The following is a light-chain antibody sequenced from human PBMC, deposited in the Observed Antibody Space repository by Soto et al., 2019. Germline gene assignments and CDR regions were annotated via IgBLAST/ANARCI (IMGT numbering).Light chain of an antibody. CDR2: DAS. Sequence: DVQMIQSHSTLSASVGDRVTITCRASQSISSWLAWYQQKPGKAPKLLIYDASSLESGVPSRFSGSGSGTEFTLTISSLQPDDFATYYCQQYNSYPWTFGQGTKVDIK. CDR3: QQYNSYPWT. V-gene: IGKV1-5*01. J-gene: IGKJ1*01. CDR1: QSISSW.